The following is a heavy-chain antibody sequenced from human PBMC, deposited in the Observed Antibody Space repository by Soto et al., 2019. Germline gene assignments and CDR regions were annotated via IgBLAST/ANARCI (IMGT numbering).Heavy chain of an antibody. Sequence: PGESLKISCNGSGYDFSRHWIAWVRQKPGKGLEWMGIVYPGDSETRYSPSFQGQVTMSADKSTDTAYMELSRLKSDDTAVYYCAKESAYDLSYYYYSMDVWGQGTTVTVSS. CDR3: AKESAYDLSYYYYSMDV. CDR1: GYDFSRHW. CDR2: VYPGDSET. V-gene: IGHV5-51*01. D-gene: IGHD5-12*01. J-gene: IGHJ6*02.